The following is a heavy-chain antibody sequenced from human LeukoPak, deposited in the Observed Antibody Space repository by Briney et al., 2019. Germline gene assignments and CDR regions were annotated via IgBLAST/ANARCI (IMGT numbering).Heavy chain of an antibody. V-gene: IGHV4-59*01. CDR3: ARESSWGNFDY. CDR1: GGSISSYY. D-gene: IGHD7-27*01. J-gene: IGHJ4*02. CDR2: IYYSGST. Sequence: SETLSLTCTVSGGSISSYYWSWIRQPAGKGLEWIGYIYYSGSTNYNPSLKSRVTISVDTSKNQFSLKLSYVTAADTAVYFCARESSWGNFDYWGQGTLVTVSS.